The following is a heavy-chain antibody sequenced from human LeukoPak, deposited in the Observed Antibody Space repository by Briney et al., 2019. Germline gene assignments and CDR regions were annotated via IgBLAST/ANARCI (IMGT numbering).Heavy chain of an antibody. D-gene: IGHD3-3*01. CDR2: ISSSGSTI. CDR1: GFTSSDYY. CDR3: AREPITIFGVVTNYFDY. J-gene: IGHJ4*02. V-gene: IGHV3-11*04. Sequence: GGSLRLSCAASGFTSSDYYMSWIRQAPGKGLEWVSYISSSGSTIYYADSVKGRFTISRDNAKNSLYLQMNSLRAEDTAVYYCAREPITIFGVVTNYFDYWGQGTLVTVSS.